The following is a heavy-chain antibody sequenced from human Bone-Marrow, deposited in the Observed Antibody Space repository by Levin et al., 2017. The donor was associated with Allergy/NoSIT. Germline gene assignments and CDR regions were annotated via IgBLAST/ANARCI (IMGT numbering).Heavy chain of an antibody. CDR2: INGDGSNT. CDR1: GFTFSGYW. CDR3: TRDPRNQGFDP. V-gene: IGHV3-74*01. J-gene: IGHJ5*02. Sequence: PGESLKISCAASGFTFSGYWMHWVRQAPGKGLLWVSCINGDGSNTKYADSVKGRFTISRDNAKNTLYLQMNSLRAEDTAVYYCTRDPRNQGFDPWGQGTLVTVSA.